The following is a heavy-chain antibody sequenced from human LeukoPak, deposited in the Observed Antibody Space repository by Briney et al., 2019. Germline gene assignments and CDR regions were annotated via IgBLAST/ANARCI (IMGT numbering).Heavy chain of an antibody. Sequence: GASVKVSCEASGYTFTNYAMNWVRQAPGQGLEWMGWIHPSTGNPTYAQGFTGRFVFSLDTSVSTTYLQIRSLKAEDTAVYYCARAFHSLGGLSLPDFWGQGTLVTVSS. D-gene: IGHD3-16*02. J-gene: IGHJ4*02. CDR3: ARAFHSLGGLSLPDF. CDR1: GYTFTNYA. V-gene: IGHV7-4-1*02. CDR2: IHPSTGNP.